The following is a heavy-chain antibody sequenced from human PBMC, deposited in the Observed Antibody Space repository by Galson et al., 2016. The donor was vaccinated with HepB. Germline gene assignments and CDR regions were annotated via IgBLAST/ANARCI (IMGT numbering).Heavy chain of an antibody. D-gene: IGHD2-15*01. CDR3: ARVSLPSRYCSGDSCYVYH. Sequence: SVKVSCKASGYTFTSYDINWVRQATGQGLEWMGWMDPNSGNTDYAQKFQGRVTMTRDTSISTAYMELSSLRSEDTAVYYCARVSLPSRYCSGDSCYVYHWGQGTLVTVSS. CDR2: MDPNSGNT. CDR1: GYTFTSYD. V-gene: IGHV1-8*01. J-gene: IGHJ5*02.